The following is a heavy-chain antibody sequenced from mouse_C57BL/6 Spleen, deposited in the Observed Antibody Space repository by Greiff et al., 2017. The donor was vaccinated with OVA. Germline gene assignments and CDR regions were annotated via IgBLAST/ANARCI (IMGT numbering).Heavy chain of an antibody. CDR2: IDPSDSET. J-gene: IGHJ1*03. CDR3: ARWDYYGSSSRYFDV. D-gene: IGHD1-1*01. Sequence: QVQLQQPGAELVRPGSSVKLSCKASGYTFTSYWMHWVKQRPIQGLEWIGNIDPSDSETHYNQKFKDKATLTVDKSSSTAYMQLSSLTSEDSAVYYCARWDYYGSSSRYFDVWGTGTTVTVSS. V-gene: IGHV1-52*01. CDR1: GYTFTSYW.